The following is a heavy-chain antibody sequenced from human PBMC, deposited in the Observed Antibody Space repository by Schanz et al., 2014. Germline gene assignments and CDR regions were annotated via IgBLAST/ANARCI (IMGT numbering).Heavy chain of an antibody. Sequence: QVQLVQSGAEVKKPGASVKVSCKASGYTFTSYDINWVRQATGQGLEWMGWMNSKTGNTGYAQRFQGRVTMTMNTSITTAYLELSLLRSSDTAVYYCTKGRTLGRRGQGTLVTVSS. V-gene: IGHV1-8*01. CDR2: MNSKTGNT. D-gene: IGHD3-16*01. CDR1: GYTFTSYD. J-gene: IGHJ4*02. CDR3: TKGRTLGR.